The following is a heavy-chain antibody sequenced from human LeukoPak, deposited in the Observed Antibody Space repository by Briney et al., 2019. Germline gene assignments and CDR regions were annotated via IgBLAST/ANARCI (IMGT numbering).Heavy chain of an antibody. CDR3: ARGRYSYGLDY. D-gene: IGHD5-18*01. CDR1: GFTFGDHA. CDR2: IYSGGST. V-gene: IGHV3-53*01. J-gene: IGHJ4*02. Sequence: PGGSLRLPCTASGFTFGDHAMSWVRQAPGKGLEWVSVIYSGGSTYYADSVKGRFTISRDNSKNTLYLQMNSLRAEDTAVYYCARGRYSYGLDYWGQGTLVTVSS.